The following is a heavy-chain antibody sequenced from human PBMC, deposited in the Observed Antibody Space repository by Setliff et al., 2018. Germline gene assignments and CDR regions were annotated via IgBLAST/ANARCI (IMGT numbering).Heavy chain of an antibody. Sequence: QTGGSLRLSCAASGFRFSDLYMSWVRQAPGKGLEWLASINPHGSEKYYADSVKGRFTISRDNAKNSLSLQMNNLRTEDTAVYYCFGAGTCSYWGQGTLVTVSS. J-gene: IGHJ4*02. V-gene: IGHV3-7*01. D-gene: IGHD3-10*01. CDR1: GFRFSDLY. CDR3: FGAGTCSY. CDR2: INPHGSEK.